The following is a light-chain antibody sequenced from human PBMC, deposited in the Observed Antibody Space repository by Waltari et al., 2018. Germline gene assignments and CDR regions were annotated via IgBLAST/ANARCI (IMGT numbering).Light chain of an antibody. CDR1: QTVSTIA. Sequence: DIVLTQSPGTLSLSQGDRATLSCRASQTVSTIALSWYQQKPGQAPRVLIYSTYNRATGIPDRFSGSGSVTDFTITLIRLAPEDFAMYYCQQYDGIVVTFGGGTKVEI. J-gene: IGKJ4*01. V-gene: IGKV3-20*01. CDR2: STY. CDR3: QQYDGIVVT.